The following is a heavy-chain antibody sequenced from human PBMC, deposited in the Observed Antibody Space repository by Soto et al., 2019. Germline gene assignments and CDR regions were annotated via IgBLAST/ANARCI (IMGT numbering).Heavy chain of an antibody. CDR3: AKNGLPPYSYYGMDV. CDR1: GYTFSRYG. CDR2: ISGYNGDT. Sequence: QGQLVQSGPEVKKPGASVKVSCKASGYTFSRYGISWVRQAPGQGLEWMGWISGYNGDTKYAQKVQGRGTMTIETCTYTAYIELRSLTSNDTAIYYCAKNGLPPYSYYGMDVWGQGTTVTVSS. D-gene: IGHD5-12*01. V-gene: IGHV1-18*01. J-gene: IGHJ6*02.